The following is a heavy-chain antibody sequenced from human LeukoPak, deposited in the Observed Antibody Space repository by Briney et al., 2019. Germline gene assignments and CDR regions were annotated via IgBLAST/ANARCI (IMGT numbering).Heavy chain of an antibody. CDR3: ARDRTTVTPKATYYYGMDV. D-gene: IGHD4-11*01. CDR2: INHSGST. Sequence: SETLSLTCAVYGGSFSGYYWSWIRQPPGKGLEWIGEINHSGSTDYNPSLKSRVTISVDTSKNQFSLKLSSVTAADTAVYYCARDRTTVTPKATYYYGMDVWGQGTTVTVSS. V-gene: IGHV4-34*01. CDR1: GGSFSGYY. J-gene: IGHJ6*02.